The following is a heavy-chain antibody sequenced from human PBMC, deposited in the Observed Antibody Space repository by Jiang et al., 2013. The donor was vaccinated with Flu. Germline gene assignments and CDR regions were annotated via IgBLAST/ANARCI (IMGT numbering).Heavy chain of an antibody. V-gene: IGHV4-59*01. CDR1: GGSISSYY. CDR2: IYYSGST. J-gene: IGHJ4*02. CDR3: ARDKTAMASPKWEFDY. D-gene: IGHD5-18*01. Sequence: SGPGLVKPSETLSLTCTVSGGSISSYYWSWIRQPPGKGLEWIGYIYYSGSTNYNPSLKSRVTISVDTSKNQFSLKLSSVTAADTAVYCCARDKTAMASPKWEFDYWGQGTLVTVSS.